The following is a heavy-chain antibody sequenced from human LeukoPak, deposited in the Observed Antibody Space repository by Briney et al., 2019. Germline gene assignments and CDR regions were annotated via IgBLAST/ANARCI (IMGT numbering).Heavy chain of an antibody. J-gene: IGHJ5*02. CDR3: ARDKALAYCGGDCYYNWFDP. CDR1: GGSISTYY. V-gene: IGHV4-59*12. Sequence: PSETLSLTCTVSGGSISTYYWSWIRQPPGKGLEWIGYIYYTGSTSYNPSLKSRVTISVDTSKNQFSLKLSSVTAADTAVYYCARDKALAYCGGDCYYNWFDPWGQGTLVTVSS. CDR2: IYYTGST. D-gene: IGHD2-21*02.